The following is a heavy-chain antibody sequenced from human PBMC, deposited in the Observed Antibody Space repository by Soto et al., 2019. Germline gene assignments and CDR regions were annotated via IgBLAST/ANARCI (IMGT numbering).Heavy chain of an antibody. CDR3: ARSQGGSSSLDIYYYYYYGMDV. V-gene: IGHV1-69*01. J-gene: IGHJ6*02. CDR1: GGTFSSYA. D-gene: IGHD2-15*01. CDR2: IIPIFGTA. Sequence: QVQLVHSGAEVKKPGSSVKVSCKAPGGTFSSYAISWVRQAPGQGLEWMGGIIPIFGTANYAQKFQGRVTITADESTSTGYMELSSLRSEDTAVYYCARSQGGSSSLDIYYYYYYGMDVWGQGTTVTVSS.